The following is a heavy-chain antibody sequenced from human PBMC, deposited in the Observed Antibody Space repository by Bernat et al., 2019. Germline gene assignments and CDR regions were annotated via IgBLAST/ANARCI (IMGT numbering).Heavy chain of an antibody. J-gene: IGHJ4*02. D-gene: IGHD3-3*01. CDR2: IYSGGST. V-gene: IGHV3-53*01. CDR3: AALNYDFWSGRIDY. CDR1: GFTVSSNY. Sequence: EVQLVESGGGLIQPGGSLRLSCAASGFTVSSNYMSWVRQAPGKGLEWVSVIYSGGSTYYADSVKGRFTISRDNSKNTLYLQKNSLRAEDTAVYYCAALNYDFWSGRIDYWGQGTLVTVSS.